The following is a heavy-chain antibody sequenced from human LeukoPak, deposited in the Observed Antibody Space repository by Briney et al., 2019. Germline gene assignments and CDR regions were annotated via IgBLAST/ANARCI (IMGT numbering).Heavy chain of an antibody. Sequence: QAGGSLRLSCAASGFTFSSYAMSWVRQAPRKGLEWVANIKEDGSEKYYVDSVKGRFTISRDNTKNSLYLQMDSLRAEDTAVYYCAYSGSYWDYWGQGTLVTVSS. CDR1: GFTFSSYA. V-gene: IGHV3-7*01. D-gene: IGHD1-26*01. CDR2: IKEDGSEK. CDR3: AYSGSYWDY. J-gene: IGHJ4*02.